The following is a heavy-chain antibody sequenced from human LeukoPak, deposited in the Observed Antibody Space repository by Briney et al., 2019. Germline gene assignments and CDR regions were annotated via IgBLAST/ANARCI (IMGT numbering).Heavy chain of an antibody. Sequence: GGSLRLSCAASGFTFSSYAMSWVRQAPGKGLEWVSGINWNGGSTGYADSVKGRFTISRDNAKNSLYLQMNSLRAEDTALYYCASGGIYYGAAFDFWGQGSLVTVSA. CDR3: ASGGIYYGAAFDF. CDR1: GFTFSSYA. CDR2: INWNGGST. D-gene: IGHD1-26*01. V-gene: IGHV3-20*04. J-gene: IGHJ4*02.